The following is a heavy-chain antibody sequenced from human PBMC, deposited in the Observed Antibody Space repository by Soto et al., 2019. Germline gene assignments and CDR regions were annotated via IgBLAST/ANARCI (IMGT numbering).Heavy chain of an antibody. V-gene: IGHV3-48*02. J-gene: IGHJ4*02. CDR2: INSASTTT. Sequence: DVQLVQSGGGLVQPGGSLRLSCAASGFSFSSYAMHWVRQAPGKGLDWISYINSASTTTFHADSVKGRFTVSRDNAKNWLYLEMRSRRQEDTAVCYCARDLSHWGQGTLVTVSS. CDR3: ARDLSH. CDR1: GFSFSSYA.